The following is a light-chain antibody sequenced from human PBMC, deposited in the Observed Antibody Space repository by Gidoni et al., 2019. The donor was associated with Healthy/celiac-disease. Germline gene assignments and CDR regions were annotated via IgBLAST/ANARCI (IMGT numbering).Light chain of an antibody. CDR3: HQYVISPPGYT. CDR2: GAS. Sequence: EIVLTHSPGTLSLSPGERATFSCRASQSVNSNYLAWYQQKPGQAPRLLIYGASTRATGITERFSGSGSGTDFTLTISTLEPEDFALYFCHQYVISPPGYTFXXXTKLEI. CDR1: QSVNSNY. J-gene: IGKJ2*01. V-gene: IGKV3-20*01.